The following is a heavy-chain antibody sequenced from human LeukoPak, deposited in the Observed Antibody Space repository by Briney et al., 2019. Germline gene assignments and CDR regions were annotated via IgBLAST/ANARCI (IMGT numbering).Heavy chain of an antibody. D-gene: IGHD3-22*01. CDR3: ARGTGFYDSSGHYYWGYFDS. J-gene: IGHJ4*02. V-gene: IGHV4-39*07. CDR2: IYYSGST. CDR1: GGSISSSSYY. Sequence: PSETLSLTCTVSGGSISSSSYYWGWIRQPPGKGLEWIGSIYYSGSTYYNPSLKSRVTISVDTSKNQFSLKLSSVTAADTAICYCARGTGFYDSSGHYYWGYFDSWGQGTLVPVSS.